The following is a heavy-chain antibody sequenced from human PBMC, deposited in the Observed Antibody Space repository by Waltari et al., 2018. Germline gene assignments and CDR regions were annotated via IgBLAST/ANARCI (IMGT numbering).Heavy chain of an antibody. V-gene: IGHV3-43*01. CDR1: GFTFKKFS. CDR3: AKEHDTGWPTLDS. J-gene: IGHJ4*02. D-gene: IGHD6-19*01. CDR2: IQGNGRAS. Sequence: EVHLVQSGGLVAEPGGSLRLSCAASGFTFKKFSMHWVRQRPGKGRGWLSVIQGNGRASLYADSVGGRFIVSRDNNRNSLYLQMNSLSAEDTALYYCAKEHDTGWPTLDSWGQGTLVTVYS.